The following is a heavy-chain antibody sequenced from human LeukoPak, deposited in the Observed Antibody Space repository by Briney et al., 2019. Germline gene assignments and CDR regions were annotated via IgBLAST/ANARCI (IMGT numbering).Heavy chain of an antibody. Sequence: SQTLSLTCNVSGGSISSGGYYWSWIRQPPGKGLEWIGYIYQSGSTYYNPSLKSRVTMSVDRSKNQFSLRLSSVTAADTAVYYCARDLAAGTRGYWGQGTLVTVSS. V-gene: IGHV4-30-2*01. CDR3: ARDLAAGTRGY. J-gene: IGHJ4*02. CDR2: IYQSGST. D-gene: IGHD1-7*01. CDR1: GGSISSGGYY.